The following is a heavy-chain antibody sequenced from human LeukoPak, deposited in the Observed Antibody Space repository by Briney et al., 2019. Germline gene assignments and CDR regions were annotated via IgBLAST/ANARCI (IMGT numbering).Heavy chain of an antibody. Sequence: LGGSLRLSCAVSGFTFNTYAMSWVRQAPGKGLEWVSAISGSGGSTYYADSVKGRFTISRDNSKNTLYLQMNSLRAEDTAVYYCAKGDYYDSPFDYWGQGTLVTVSS. D-gene: IGHD3-22*01. CDR1: GFTFNTYA. CDR2: ISGSGGST. CDR3: AKGDYYDSPFDY. J-gene: IGHJ4*02. V-gene: IGHV3-23*01.